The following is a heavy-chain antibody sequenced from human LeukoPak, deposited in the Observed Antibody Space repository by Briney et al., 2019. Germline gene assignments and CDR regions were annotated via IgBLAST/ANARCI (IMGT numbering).Heavy chain of an antibody. CDR2: IIPIFGTA. CDR3: ARADVKYYGGNGSPFNYYYYYYMDV. J-gene: IGHJ6*03. D-gene: IGHD4-23*01. Sequence: ASVKVSCKASGGTFSSYAISWVRQAPGQGLEWMGGIIPIFGTANYAQKFQGRVTITADESTSTAYMELSSLRSEDTAVYYCARADVKYYGGNGSPFNYYYYYYMDVWGKGTTVTISS. CDR1: GGTFSSYA. V-gene: IGHV1-69*13.